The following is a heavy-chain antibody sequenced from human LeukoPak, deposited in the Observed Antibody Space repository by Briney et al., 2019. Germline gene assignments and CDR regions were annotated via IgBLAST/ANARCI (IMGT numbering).Heavy chain of an antibody. CDR3: AREGRNWFDP. V-gene: IGHV1-2*06. Sequence: ASVKVSCKASGYTFTANYMHWVRQAPGQGLEWMGRLNPNSGDTTYAQKFQGRVTMTRDTSISTAYMELSNLRSDDTAVYYCAREGRNWFDPWGQGTLVTVSS. J-gene: IGHJ5*02. CDR1: GYTFTANY. CDR2: LNPNSGDT.